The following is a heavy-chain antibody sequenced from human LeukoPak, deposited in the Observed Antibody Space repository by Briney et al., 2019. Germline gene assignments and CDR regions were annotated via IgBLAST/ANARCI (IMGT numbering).Heavy chain of an antibody. J-gene: IGHJ4*02. CDR2: IYYSGST. V-gene: IGHV4-59*01. Sequence: SETLSLTCAVYGGSFSGYYWSWVRQPPGKGLEWIGYIYYSGSTNYNPSLKSRVTISVDTSKNQFSLKLSSVTAADTAVYYCARVGAKDYYFDYWGQGTLVTVSS. CDR3: ARVGAKDYYFDY. D-gene: IGHD1-26*01. CDR1: GGSFSGYY.